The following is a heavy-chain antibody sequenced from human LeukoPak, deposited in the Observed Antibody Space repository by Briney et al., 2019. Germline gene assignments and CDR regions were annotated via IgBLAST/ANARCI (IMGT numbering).Heavy chain of an antibody. V-gene: IGHV3-23*01. CDR2: ISTSGGST. CDR1: GFTFSSYG. J-gene: IGHJ3*02. Sequence: GGSLRLSCAASGFTFSSYGMSWVRQAPGKGLEWVSAISTSGGSTYYADSVKGRFTISRDNAKNSLYLQMNSLRAEDTALYYCAKGGFGYYDSSGYSDIWGQGTMVTVSS. CDR3: AKGGFGYYDSSGYSDI. D-gene: IGHD3-22*01.